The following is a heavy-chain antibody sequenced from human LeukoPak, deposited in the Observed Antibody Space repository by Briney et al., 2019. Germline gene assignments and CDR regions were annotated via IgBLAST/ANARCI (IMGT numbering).Heavy chain of an antibody. V-gene: IGHV4-4*07. CDR3: ARGNGDYYYYGMDV. CDR1: GGSISSYY. CDR2: TYTSGST. Sequence: SETLSLTCTVSGGSISSYYWSWIRQPAGKGLEWIGRTYTSGSTNYNPSLKSRVTMSVDTSKNQFSLKLSPVTAADTAVYYCARGNGDYYYYGMDVWGQGTTVTVSS. J-gene: IGHJ6*02. D-gene: IGHD1-1*01.